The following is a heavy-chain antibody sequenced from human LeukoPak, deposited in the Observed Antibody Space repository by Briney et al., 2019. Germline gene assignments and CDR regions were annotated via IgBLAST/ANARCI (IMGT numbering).Heavy chain of an antibody. CDR2: ISSSGSTI. D-gene: IGHD3-22*01. J-gene: IGHJ4*02. CDR1: GFTFSDYY. V-gene: IGHV3-11*01. CDR3: ARDRYYYDSSGYYSFEY. Sequence: GGSLRLSCAASGFTFSDYYMSWIRQAPGKGLEWVSYISSSGSTIYYADSVKGRFTISRDNAKNSLYLQMNSLRAEDTAVYYCARDRYYYDSSGYYSFEYWGQGTLVTVSS.